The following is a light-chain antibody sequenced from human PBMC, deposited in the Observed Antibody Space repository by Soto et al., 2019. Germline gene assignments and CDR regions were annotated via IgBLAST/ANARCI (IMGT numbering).Light chain of an antibody. CDR3: SSYTSSTGYV. CDR1: SRDVGGYNY. V-gene: IGLV2-14*01. J-gene: IGLJ1*01. Sequence: QSVLTQPASVSPSPGQSITISCTGTSRDVGGYNYVSWYQLHPGKAPKLILYEVTNLPSGVSDRFSGSKSGNTASLTISGLQAEHEADYYCSSYTSSTGYVLGTGTKVMVL. CDR2: EVT.